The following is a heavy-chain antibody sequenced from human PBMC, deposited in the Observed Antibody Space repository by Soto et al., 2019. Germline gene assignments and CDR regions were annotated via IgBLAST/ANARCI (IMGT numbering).Heavy chain of an antibody. Sequence: SETLSLTCSVSGAPLNSGNYYWSWIRQVPGKGLEWIGHISVTGAVDYNPSLRDRITISQDTSERQFSLNLRLVTAADTAVYYCARLRIATNNYKWFDPWGQGTLVTVSS. V-gene: IGHV4-31*03. J-gene: IGHJ5*02. CDR2: ISVTGAV. D-gene: IGHD2-21*01. CDR3: ARLRIATNNYKWFDP. CDR1: GAPLNSGNYY.